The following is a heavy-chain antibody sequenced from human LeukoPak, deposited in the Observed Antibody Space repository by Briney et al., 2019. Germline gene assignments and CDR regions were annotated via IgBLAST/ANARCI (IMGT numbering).Heavy chain of an antibody. D-gene: IGHD2-8*01. V-gene: IGHV5-51*01. CDR1: GYSFTTYW. CDR3: ARLGYCSNGVCYTGDH. CDR2: IYPGDSDT. J-gene: IGHJ4*02. Sequence: GESLKISCTASGYSFTTYWIGWVRQMPGKGLECMGLIYPGDSDTRYSPSFQGQVTISADKSISTAYLQWSSLKASDTAMYFCARLGYCSNGVCYTGDHWGQGTLVTVSS.